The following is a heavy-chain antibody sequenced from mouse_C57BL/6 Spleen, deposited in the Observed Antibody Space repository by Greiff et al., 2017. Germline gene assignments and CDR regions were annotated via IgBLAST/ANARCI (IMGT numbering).Heavy chain of an antibody. J-gene: IGHJ3*01. CDR1: GYSITSGYY. V-gene: IGHV3-6*01. D-gene: IGHD2-3*01. Sequence: EVQVVESGPGLVKPSQSLSLTCSVTGYSITSGYYWNWIRQFPGNKLEWMGYISYDGSNNYNPSLKNRISITRDTSKNQFFLKLNSVTTEDTATYYCARGDDGYQFAYWGQGTLVTVSA. CDR3: ARGDDGYQFAY. CDR2: ISYDGSN.